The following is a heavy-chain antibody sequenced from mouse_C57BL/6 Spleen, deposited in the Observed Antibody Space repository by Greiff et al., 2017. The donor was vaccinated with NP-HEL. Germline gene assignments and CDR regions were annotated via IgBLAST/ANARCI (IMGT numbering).Heavy chain of an antibody. D-gene: IGHD2-3*01. V-gene: IGHV1-76*01. CDR3: AREEDDYLDV. CDR2: IYPGSGNT. J-gene: IGHJ1*03. CDR1: GYTFTDYY. Sequence: VQLQQSGAELVRPGASVKLSCKASGYTFTDYYINWVKQRPGQGLEWIARIYPGSGNTYYNEKFKGKATLTAEKSSSTAYMQRSSLTSEDSAVYFCAREEDDYLDVWGTGTTVTVSS.